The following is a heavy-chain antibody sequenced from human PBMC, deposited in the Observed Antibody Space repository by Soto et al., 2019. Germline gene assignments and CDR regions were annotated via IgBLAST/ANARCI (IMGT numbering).Heavy chain of an antibody. CDR1: GYTFSRYG. CDR2: ISGYNGDT. Sequence: GQLVQSGPEVKKPGASVKVSCKASGYTFSRYGISWVRQAPGQGLEWMGWISGYNGDTIYAQKVQGRVTMTIDTSTYTAYMELRSLTSDDTAIYYCAKNGQPPYYYYGMDVWGQGTTVTVSS. V-gene: IGHV1-18*01. J-gene: IGHJ6*02. D-gene: IGHD2-8*01. CDR3: AKNGQPPYYYYGMDV.